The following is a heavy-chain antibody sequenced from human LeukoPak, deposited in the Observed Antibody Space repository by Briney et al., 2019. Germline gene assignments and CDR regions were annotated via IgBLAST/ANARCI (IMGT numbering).Heavy chain of an antibody. CDR1: GGTFSTYA. Sequence: SVKVSCKASGGTFSTYAISWVRQAPGQGLEWMGGIITILGTANYAQEFKGRVTITADEFTGTAYMELSSLRSEDTAVFYCASNTNYYENTGHYVLDSWGQGTLVTVSS. J-gene: IGHJ5*01. CDR2: IITILGTA. V-gene: IGHV1-69*13. D-gene: IGHD3-22*01. CDR3: ASNTNYYENTGHYVLDS.